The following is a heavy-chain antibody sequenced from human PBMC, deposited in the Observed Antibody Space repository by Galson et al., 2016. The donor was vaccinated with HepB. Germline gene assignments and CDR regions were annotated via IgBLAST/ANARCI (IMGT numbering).Heavy chain of an antibody. CDR2: IYYSGST. CDR1: GGSISSYY. D-gene: IGHD3-3*01. J-gene: IGHJ4*02. V-gene: IGHV4-59*01. Sequence: SETLSLTCTVSGGSISSYYWSWIRQPPGKGLEWIVYIYYSGSTNYNPSLKSRVTISVDTSKNQFSLKLSSVTAADTAVYYCARGDYFWSGFSTPYYFDYWGQGTLVTVSS. CDR3: ARGDYFWSGFSTPYYFDY.